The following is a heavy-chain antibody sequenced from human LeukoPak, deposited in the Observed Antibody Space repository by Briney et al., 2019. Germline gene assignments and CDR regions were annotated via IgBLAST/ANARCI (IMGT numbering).Heavy chain of an antibody. CDR1: GGSVSSGSYY. D-gene: IGHD3-10*01. V-gene: IGHV4-61*02. CDR2: IYTSGST. CDR3: ARAVYYGSGSLNMDV. J-gene: IGHJ6*03. Sequence: SETLSLTCTVSGGSVSSGSYYWSWIRQPAGKGLEWIRRIYTSGSTNYNPSLKSRVTISVDTSKNQFFLKLSSVTAADTAVYYCARAVYYGSGSLNMDVWGKGTTVTVSS.